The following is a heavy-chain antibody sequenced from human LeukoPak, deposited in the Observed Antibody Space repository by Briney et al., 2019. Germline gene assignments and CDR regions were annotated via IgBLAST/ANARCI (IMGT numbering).Heavy chain of an antibody. CDR3: AKDPFYYYDSSGYVDY. CDR1: GFTFSSYA. Sequence: GGSLRLSCAASGFTFSSYAMSWVRQAPGKGLEWVSAISGSGGSTYYADSVKGRFTISRDNSKNTLYLQMNSLRAEDTAVYYCAKDPFYYYDSSGYVDYWGQGTLVTVSS. CDR2: ISGSGGST. D-gene: IGHD3-22*01. V-gene: IGHV3-23*01. J-gene: IGHJ4*02.